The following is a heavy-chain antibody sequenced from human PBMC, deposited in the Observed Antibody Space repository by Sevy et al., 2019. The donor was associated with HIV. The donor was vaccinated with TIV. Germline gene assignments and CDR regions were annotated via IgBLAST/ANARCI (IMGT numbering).Heavy chain of an antibody. V-gene: IGHV3-48*02. J-gene: IGHJ3*02. Sequence: GGSLRLSCAASGFTFSSYSMNWVRQAPGKGLEWVSYISSSSSTIYYADFVKGRFTISRDNAKNSLYLQMNGLRDEDTAVYYCARDRSLYDYVWGSSPDAFDIWGQGTMVTVSS. CDR2: ISSSSSTI. CDR1: GFTFSSYS. CDR3: ARDRSLYDYVWGSSPDAFDI. D-gene: IGHD3-16*01.